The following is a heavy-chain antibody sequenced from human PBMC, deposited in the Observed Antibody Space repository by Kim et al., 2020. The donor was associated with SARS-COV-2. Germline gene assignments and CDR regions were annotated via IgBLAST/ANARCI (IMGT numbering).Heavy chain of an antibody. Sequence: GGSLRLSCAASGFSFSTSWMTWVRQAPGKGLEWVANIKEDGSEKYLLYSVKGRCTVSRDNARNSLFLQMKSLSAEATATYFCSTLELGRSPTCDYLGRGT. CDR2: IKEDGSEK. CDR1: GFSFSTSW. CDR3: STLELGRSPTCDY. J-gene: IGHJ4*01. D-gene: IGHD1-1*01. V-gene: IGHV3-7*03.